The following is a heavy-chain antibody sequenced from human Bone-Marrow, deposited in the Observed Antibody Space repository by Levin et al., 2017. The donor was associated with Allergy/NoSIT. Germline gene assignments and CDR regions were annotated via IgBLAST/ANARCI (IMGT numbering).Heavy chain of an antibody. CDR3: TRATYINGCYWFDP. J-gene: IGHJ5*02. D-gene: IGHD6-19*01. CDR2: IRRKTYGATT. Sequence: QSGGSLRLSCAASGLTFGDHAMSWVRQAPGKGLEWVGFIRRKTYGATTQYAPFVKGRFTISRDDSKSIAYLQMNSLKTEDTAVYYCTRATYINGCYWFDPWGQGTLVTVSS. V-gene: IGHV3-49*04. CDR1: GLTFGDHA.